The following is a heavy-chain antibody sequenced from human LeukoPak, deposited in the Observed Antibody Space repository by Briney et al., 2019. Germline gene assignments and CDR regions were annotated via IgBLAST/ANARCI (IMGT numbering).Heavy chain of an antibody. Sequence: PSETLSLTCTVSGGSISSSNYYWGWIRQPPGKGLEWFGCIFNSGSTYYNPSLKSRVTILVDTSKNQFSLKLSSVTAADTAVYYCARGTKSGVGHMPDAFDIWGQGTMVTVSS. V-gene: IGHV4-39*07. D-gene: IGHD1-26*01. J-gene: IGHJ3*02. CDR3: ARGTKSGVGHMPDAFDI. CDR1: GGSISSSNYY. CDR2: IFNSGST.